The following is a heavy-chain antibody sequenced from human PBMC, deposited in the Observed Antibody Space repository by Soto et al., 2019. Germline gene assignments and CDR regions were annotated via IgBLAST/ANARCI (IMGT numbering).Heavy chain of an antibody. J-gene: IGHJ2*01. D-gene: IGHD2-15*01. V-gene: IGHV3-13*05. CDR3: ARGADCRGGTCYSWYFDL. Sequence: EVQLVESGGGLVQPGGSLRLSCAASGITFNNYDMHWVRQSSGKGLEWVSTIGTAGDPYYLDSVKGRFTVSRDDATNFLYLQMHSLRAEDMAVYYCARGADCRGGTCYSWYFDLWGRGTLVTVSS. CDR1: GITFNNYD. CDR2: IGTAGDP.